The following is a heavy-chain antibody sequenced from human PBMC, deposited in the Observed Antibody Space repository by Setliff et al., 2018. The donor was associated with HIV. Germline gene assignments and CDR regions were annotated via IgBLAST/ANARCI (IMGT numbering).Heavy chain of an antibody. CDR1: GYTFTSCY. J-gene: IGHJ5*02. V-gene: IGHV1-46*01. CDR3: ARVRYCSGGSCYGGEYWFDP. Sequence: GASVKVSCKASGYTFTSCYIHWVRQAPGQGLEWMGVIHPSGGSTSYAQSFQDRVTMTRDTSTSTVYMELSSLRSEDTAVYYCARVRYCSGGSCYGGEYWFDPWGRGTLVTVSS. D-gene: IGHD2-15*01. CDR2: IHPSGGST.